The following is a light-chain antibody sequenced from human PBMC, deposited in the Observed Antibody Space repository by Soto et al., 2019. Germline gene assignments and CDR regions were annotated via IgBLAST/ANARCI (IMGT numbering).Light chain of an antibody. V-gene: IGKV3-11*01. CDR3: QQRSNWPPWT. CDR2: DAS. CDR1: QSVSSY. J-gene: IGKJ1*01. Sequence: EIVLTQSPATLSLSPGERATLSCRASQSVSSYLAWYQQKPGQAPRLLIQDASNRATGIPARFSGSGSGTDFTLTISSLEPEDFAVYYCQQRSNWPPWTFGQGTKEEIK.